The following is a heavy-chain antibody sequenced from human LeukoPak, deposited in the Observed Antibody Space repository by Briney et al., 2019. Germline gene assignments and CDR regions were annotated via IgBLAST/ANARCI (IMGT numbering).Heavy chain of an antibody. CDR2: IKEDGSDK. CDR3: VRDGIRDIPGIITIRYDY. D-gene: IGHD3-10*01. V-gene: IGHV3-7*05. CDR1: AFTFSSYW. Sequence: PGGSLRLSCSASAFTFSSYWMTWVRQAPGKGLEWVATIKEDGSDKYYVDSVRSRSTISRDNAENSLYLQMNSLRAEDTALYYCVRDGIRDIPGIITIRYDYWGQGTLVAVSS. J-gene: IGHJ4*02.